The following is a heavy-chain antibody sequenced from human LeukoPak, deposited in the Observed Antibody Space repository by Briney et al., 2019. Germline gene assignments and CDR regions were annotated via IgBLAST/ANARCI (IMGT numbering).Heavy chain of an antibody. D-gene: IGHD3-22*01. J-gene: IGHJ3*02. CDR1: GGSFSGYS. CDR2: INPSGST. Sequence: SETLSLTCAVYGGSFSGYSWSWIRQPPGKGLEWIGEINPSGSTNYNPSLKRRVTISVDTSKNQFSLKLSSVTAADTAVYYCARAYDSSGYYDAFDIWGQGTMVTVSS. V-gene: IGHV4-34*01. CDR3: ARAYDSSGYYDAFDI.